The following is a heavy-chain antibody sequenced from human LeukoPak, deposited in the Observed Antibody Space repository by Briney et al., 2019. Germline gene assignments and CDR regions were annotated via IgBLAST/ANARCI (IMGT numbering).Heavy chain of an antibody. J-gene: IGHJ4*02. CDR3: ARGLYGSGSYWFDY. Sequence: PSETLSLTCTVSGGSISSGDYYWSWIRQPPGKGLEWIGYIYYSGSTYYNPSLKSRVTISVDTSKNQFSLKLSSVTAADTAVYYCARGLYGSGSYWFDYWGQGTLVTVSS. V-gene: IGHV4-30-4*01. CDR1: GGSISSGDYY. CDR2: IYYSGST. D-gene: IGHD3-10*01.